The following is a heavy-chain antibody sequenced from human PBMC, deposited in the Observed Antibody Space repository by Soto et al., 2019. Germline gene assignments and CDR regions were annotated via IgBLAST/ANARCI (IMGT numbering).Heavy chain of an antibody. J-gene: IGHJ6*02. CDR2: MNPINGAT. CDR1: GYDFTAYD. D-gene: IGHD6-13*01. Sequence: QVQLVQSGAEVKQSGASVKVSCKASGYDFTAYDINWVRQASGQGLEWMGWMNPINGATGSARRFQGRVSMTRNTAKATAYLELTSLRSDDSAVYYCGRGPSPRAPAGGTPYYYAMDVWGQGTTVTVSS. V-gene: IGHV1-8*02. CDR3: GRGPSPRAPAGGTPYYYAMDV.